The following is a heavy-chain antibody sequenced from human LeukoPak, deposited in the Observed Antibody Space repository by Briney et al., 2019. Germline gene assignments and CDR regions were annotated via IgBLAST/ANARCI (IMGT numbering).Heavy chain of an antibody. D-gene: IGHD1-7*01. Sequence: PGGTLRLSCAASGFTFSSYGMSWVRQAPGKGLEWVSAISGSGGSTYYADSVKGRFTISRDNSKNTLYLQMSSLRAEDTAVYYCAKDLNLRYFDYWGQGTLVTVSS. CDR2: ISGSGGST. CDR1: GFTFSSYG. V-gene: IGHV3-23*01. J-gene: IGHJ4*02. CDR3: AKDLNLRYFDY.